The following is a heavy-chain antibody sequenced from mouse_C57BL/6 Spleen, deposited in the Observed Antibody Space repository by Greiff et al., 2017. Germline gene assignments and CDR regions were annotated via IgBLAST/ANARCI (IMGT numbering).Heavy chain of an antibody. Sequence: QVQLQQPGAELVRPGSSVKLSCKASGYTFTSYWMDWVKQRPGQGLEWIGNIYPSDSETHYNQKFKDKATLTVDKSSSTAYMQLSSLTSEDSAVYYCARSGAIYYDYSYAMDYWGQGTSVTVSS. J-gene: IGHJ4*01. V-gene: IGHV1-61*01. CDR3: ARSGAIYYDYSYAMDY. CDR2: IYPSDSET. D-gene: IGHD2-4*01. CDR1: GYTFTSYW.